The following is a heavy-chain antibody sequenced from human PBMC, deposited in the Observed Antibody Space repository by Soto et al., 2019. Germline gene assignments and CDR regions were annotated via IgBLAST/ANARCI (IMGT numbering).Heavy chain of an antibody. CDR3: ARAMYSSSWPDY. D-gene: IGHD6-13*01. CDR2: ISYDGSNK. Sequence: QVQLVESGGGVVQPGRSLRLSCAASGFTFSSYAMHWVRQAPGKGLEWVAVISYDGSNKYYADSVKGRFTISRDNSKNTLYLQMNSLRAEDTAVYYCARAMYSSSWPDYWGQGPLVTVSS. V-gene: IGHV3-30-3*01. J-gene: IGHJ4*02. CDR1: GFTFSSYA.